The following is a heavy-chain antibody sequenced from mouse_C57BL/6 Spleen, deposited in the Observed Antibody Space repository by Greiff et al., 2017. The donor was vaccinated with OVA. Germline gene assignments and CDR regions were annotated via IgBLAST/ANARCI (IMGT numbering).Heavy chain of an antibody. CDR1: GFTFSSYA. CDR2: ISDGGSYT. V-gene: IGHV5-4*01. CDR3: ARDWDGYYFYAMDY. J-gene: IGHJ4*01. D-gene: IGHD2-3*01. Sequence: EVQVVESGGGLVKPGGSLKLSCAASGFTFSSYAMSWVRQTPEKRLEWVATISDGGSYTYYPDNVKGRFTISRDNAKNNLYLQMSHLKSEDTAMYYCARDWDGYYFYAMDYWGQGTSVTVSS.